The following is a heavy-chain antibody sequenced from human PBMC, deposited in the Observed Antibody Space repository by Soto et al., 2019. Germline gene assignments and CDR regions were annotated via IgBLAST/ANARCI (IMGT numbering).Heavy chain of an antibody. J-gene: IGHJ3*02. D-gene: IGHD3-3*01. CDR2: INSDGSST. Sequence: PGGSLRLSCAASGFTFSSYWMHWVRQAPGRGLVWVSRINSDGSSTSYADSVKGRFTISRDNAKNTLYLQMNSLRAEDTAVYYCARVPSYPYDFWSGYLIRGAFDIWGQGTMVTVSS. V-gene: IGHV3-74*01. CDR1: GFTFSSYW. CDR3: ARVPSYPYDFWSGYLIRGAFDI.